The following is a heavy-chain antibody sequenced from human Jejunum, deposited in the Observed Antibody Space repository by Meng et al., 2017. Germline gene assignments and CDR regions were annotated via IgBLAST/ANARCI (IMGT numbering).Heavy chain of an antibody. CDR2: VSSSVNYK. V-gene: IGHV3-30*01. CDR3: AKDGGVGFTDFDY. J-gene: IGHJ4*02. CDR1: GFTFASSA. Sequence: HLVELGGALIPPGGSLRLSCAASGFTFASSAMHWVRQAPGKGLEWVTVVSSSVNYKYYADSVKGRFTISRDNSKNTLFLEMNSLRPEDTAVYYCAKDGGVGFTDFDYWSQGTLVTVSS. D-gene: IGHD3-16*01.